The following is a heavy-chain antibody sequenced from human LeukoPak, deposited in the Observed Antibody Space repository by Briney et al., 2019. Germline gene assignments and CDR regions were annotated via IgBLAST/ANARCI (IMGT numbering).Heavy chain of an antibody. CDR1: GFTFDDYA. J-gene: IGHJ4*02. CDR3: AKAPFPNYYDSSGYAYFDY. Sequence: SGGSLRLSCAASGFTFDDYAMHWVRQAPGKGLEWVSGISWNSGSIGYADSVKGRFTISRDNAKNSLYLQMNSLRAEDTALYYCAKAPFPNYYDSSGYAYFDYWGQGTLVTVSS. CDR2: ISWNSGSI. D-gene: IGHD3-22*01. V-gene: IGHV3-9*01.